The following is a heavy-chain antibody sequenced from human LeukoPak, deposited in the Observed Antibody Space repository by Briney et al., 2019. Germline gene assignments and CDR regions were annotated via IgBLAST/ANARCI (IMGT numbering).Heavy chain of an antibody. V-gene: IGHV4-39*01. J-gene: IGHJ4*02. CDR1: GGSISSSSYY. Sequence: SETLSLTCTVSGGSISSSSYYWGWLRQPPGKGLEWIGSIYYSGSTYYNPSLKSRVTISVDTSKNQFSLKLSSVTAADTAVYYCARHLGGSYFDYWGQGTLVTVSS. D-gene: IGHD3-10*01. CDR3: ARHLGGSYFDY. CDR2: IYYSGST.